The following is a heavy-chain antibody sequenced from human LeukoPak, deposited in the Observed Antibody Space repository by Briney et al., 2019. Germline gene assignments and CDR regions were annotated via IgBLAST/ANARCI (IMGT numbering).Heavy chain of an antibody. Sequence: GGSLRLSCEASGFTFSNAWMSWVRQAPGKGLEWVGRIKSKTDGGTTDYAAPVKGRFTISRDDSKNTLYLQMNSLKSEDTAVYYCPTIRGYTSSWPFDYWGQGALVTVSS. CDR2: IKSKTDGGTT. D-gene: IGHD6-13*01. J-gene: IGHJ4*02. CDR3: PTIRGYTSSWPFDY. V-gene: IGHV3-15*01. CDR1: GFTFSNAW.